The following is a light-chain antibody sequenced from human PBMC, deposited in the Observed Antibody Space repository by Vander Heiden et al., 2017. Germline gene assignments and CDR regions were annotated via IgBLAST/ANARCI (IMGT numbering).Light chain of an antibody. Sequence: EIVMTQSPATLSLSPGERATLSCRASQSVSSSYLSWYQQKPGQAPRLLIYGASTRATGIPARFSGSGSGTDFTLTISSLQPEDFAVYYCQQDDNLPHTFGQWTKLEIK. J-gene: IGKJ2*01. CDR2: GAS. CDR1: QSVSSSY. V-gene: IGKV3D-7*01. CDR3: QQDDNLPHT.